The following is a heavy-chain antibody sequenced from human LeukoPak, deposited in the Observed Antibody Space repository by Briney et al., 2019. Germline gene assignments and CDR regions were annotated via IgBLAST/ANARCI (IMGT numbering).Heavy chain of an antibody. CDR3: AKDRGFRAGYQLSYYFDY. CDR1: GFTFSSYG. J-gene: IGHJ4*02. CDR2: IRYDGSNK. D-gene: IGHD2-2*01. Sequence: GGSLRLSCAASGFTFSSYGMHWVRQAPGKELEWVAFIRYDGSNKYYADSVKGRFTISRDNSKNTLYLQMNSLRAEDTAVYYCAKDRGFRAGYQLSYYFDYWGQGTLVTVSS. V-gene: IGHV3-30*02.